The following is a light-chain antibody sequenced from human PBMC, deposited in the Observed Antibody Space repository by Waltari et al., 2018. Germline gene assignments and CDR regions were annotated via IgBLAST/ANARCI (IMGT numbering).Light chain of an antibody. CDR3: MQALQSPFT. CDR1: QRLRHSNGYNY. Sequence: VLTQSPLSLSVTPGESAAISGRSMQRLRHSNGYNYLDWYVQKPGQSPQLLIYLGSSRASGVPDRFSCFGSGTDFTLTISRVEAEDVGIYYCMQALQSPFTFGPGTKVEIK. CDR2: LGS. V-gene: IGKV2-28*01. J-gene: IGKJ3*01.